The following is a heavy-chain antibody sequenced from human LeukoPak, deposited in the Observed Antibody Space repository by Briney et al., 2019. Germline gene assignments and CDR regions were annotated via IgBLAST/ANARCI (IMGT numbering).Heavy chain of an antibody. Sequence: GGSLRLSCAASGFTFSSYSMNWVRQAPGKGLEWVSSISSSSSYIYYADSVKGRFTISRDNAKNSLYLQMNSLRAEDTAVYYCARGGPWELSHFDYWGQGTLVTVSS. V-gene: IGHV3-21*01. CDR3: ARGGPWELSHFDY. CDR2: ISSSSSYI. CDR1: GFTFSSYS. D-gene: IGHD1-26*01. J-gene: IGHJ4*02.